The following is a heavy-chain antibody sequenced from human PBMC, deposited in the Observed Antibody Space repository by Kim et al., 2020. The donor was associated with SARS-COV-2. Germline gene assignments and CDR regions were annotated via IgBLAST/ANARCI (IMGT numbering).Heavy chain of an antibody. CDR1: GFTFSSYG. CDR3: ARDPNGSGSPPEDY. CDR2: ISYDGSNK. D-gene: IGHD3-10*01. Sequence: GGSLRLSCAASGFTFSSYGMHWVRQAPGKGLEWVAVISYDGSNKYYADSVKGRFTISSDNSKNTLYLQMNSLRAEDTAVYYCARDPNGSGSPPEDYWGQGTLVTVSS. J-gene: IGHJ4*02. V-gene: IGHV3-33*05.